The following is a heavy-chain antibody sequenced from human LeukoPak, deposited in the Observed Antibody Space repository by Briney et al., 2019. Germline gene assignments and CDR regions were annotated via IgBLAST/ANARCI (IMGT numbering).Heavy chain of an antibody. CDR2: IYTSGST. J-gene: IGHJ4*02. V-gene: IGHV4-4*07. Sequence: SETLSLTCTVSGGSISSYYWNWIRQPAGKGLEWIGRIYTSGSTNYNPSLKSRVTMSVDTSKNQFSLNLISVTAADTAVYYCARDLTDYYELDYWGQGTLVTVSS. CDR3: ARDLTDYYELDY. CDR1: GGSISSYY. D-gene: IGHD3-22*01.